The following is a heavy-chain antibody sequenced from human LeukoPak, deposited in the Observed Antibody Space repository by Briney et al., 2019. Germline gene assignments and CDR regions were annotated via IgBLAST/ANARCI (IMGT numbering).Heavy chain of an antibody. CDR2: INPNSGGT. J-gene: IGHJ4*02. V-gene: IGHV1-2*02. D-gene: IGHD2-15*01. CDR3: ARLYCSGGSCYPPYYFDY. Sequence: ASVKVSCKAPGYTFTGYYMHWVRQAPGQGLEWMGWINPNSGGTNYAQKFQGRVTMTRDTSISTAYMELSRLRSDDTAVYYCARLYCSGGSCYPPYYFDYWGQGTLVTVSS. CDR1: GYTFTGYY.